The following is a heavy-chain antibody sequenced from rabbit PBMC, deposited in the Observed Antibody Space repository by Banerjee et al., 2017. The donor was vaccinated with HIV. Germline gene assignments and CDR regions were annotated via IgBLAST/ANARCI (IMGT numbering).Heavy chain of an antibody. Sequence: QEQLEESGGDLVKPGASLTLTCTASGFSFSSGWIYWVRQAPGKGLEWIACIDVDASGDTYYASWVKGRFTISKTSSTTVTLQMTSLTAADTATYFCARDGGFGEFKLWGQGTLVTVS. D-gene: IGHD5-1*01. CDR2: IDVDASGDT. CDR3: ARDGGFGEFKL. V-gene: IGHV1S45*01. J-gene: IGHJ4*01. CDR1: GFSFSSGW.